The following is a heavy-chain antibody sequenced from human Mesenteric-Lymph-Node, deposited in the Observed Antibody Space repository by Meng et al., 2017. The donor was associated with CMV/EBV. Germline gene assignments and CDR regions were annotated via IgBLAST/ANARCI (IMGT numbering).Heavy chain of an antibody. CDR2: ISGSGGST. CDR1: GFTFNDYA. CDR3: ARDDGWEPLGY. V-gene: IGHV3-23*01. Sequence: GESLKISCAASGFTFNDYAMHWVRQAPGKGLEWVSAISGSGGSTYYADSVKGRFTISRDNSKNTLYLQMNSLRAEDRAVYYCARDDGWEPLGYWGQGTLVTVSS. J-gene: IGHJ4*02. D-gene: IGHD1-26*01.